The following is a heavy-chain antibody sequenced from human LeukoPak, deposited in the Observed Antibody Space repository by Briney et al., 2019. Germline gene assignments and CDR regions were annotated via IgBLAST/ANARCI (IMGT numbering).Heavy chain of an antibody. CDR3: ASRKLGNDY. D-gene: IGHD7-27*01. CDR2: ISYTGT. Sequence: SETLSLTCTVSGGSLTDYYWSWLRQSPGKGLEWIGYISYTGTSYNPSLKSRVTISADTSKNQFSLKLISVTAADTAVYYCASRKLGNDYWGQGTLVTVSS. V-gene: IGHV4-59*01. CDR1: GGSLTDYY. J-gene: IGHJ4*02.